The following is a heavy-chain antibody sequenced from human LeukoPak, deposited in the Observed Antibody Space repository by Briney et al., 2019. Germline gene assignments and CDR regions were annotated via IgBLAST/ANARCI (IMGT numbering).Heavy chain of an antibody. V-gene: IGHV3-30*18. CDR2: ISYDGSNK. J-gene: IGHJ5*02. D-gene: IGHD6-13*01. CDR1: GFTFSSYG. Sequence: GGSLRLSCAASGFTFSSYGMHWVRQAPGKGLEWVAVISYDGSNKYYADSVKGRFTISRDNSKNTLYLQMNSLRAEDTAVCYCAKGVYSSWTNWFDPWGQGTLVTVSS. CDR3: AKGVYSSWTNWFDP.